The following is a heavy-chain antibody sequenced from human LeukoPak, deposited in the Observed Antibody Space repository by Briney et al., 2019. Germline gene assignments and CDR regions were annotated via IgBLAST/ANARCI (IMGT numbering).Heavy chain of an antibody. CDR2: IIPILGIA. D-gene: IGHD3-22*01. J-gene: IGHJ6*02. CDR1: GGTFSSYA. V-gene: IGHV1-69*04. CDR3: ASYGRGPSSAHYYYYYGMDV. Sequence: SVKVSCKASGGTFSSYAISWVRQAPGQGLEWMGRIIPILGIANYAQKFQGRITITADKSTSTAYMELSSLRSEDTAVYYCASYGRGPSSAHYYYYYGMDVWGQGTTVTVSS.